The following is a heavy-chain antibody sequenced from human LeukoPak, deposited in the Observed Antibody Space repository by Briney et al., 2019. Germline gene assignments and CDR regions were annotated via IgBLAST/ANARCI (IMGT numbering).Heavy chain of an antibody. J-gene: IGHJ6*03. CDR3: ARVSYYYDSSGYLSSYYYMDV. D-gene: IGHD3-22*01. CDR2: ISSSGSTI. Sequence: PGGSLRLSCAASGFTFSDYYMSWIRQAPGKGLEWVSYISSSGSTIYYADSVKGRFTISRDNAKNSLYLQMNSLRAEDTAVYYCARVSYYYDSSGYLSSYYYMDVWGKGTTVTVSS. V-gene: IGHV3-11*04. CDR1: GFTFSDYY.